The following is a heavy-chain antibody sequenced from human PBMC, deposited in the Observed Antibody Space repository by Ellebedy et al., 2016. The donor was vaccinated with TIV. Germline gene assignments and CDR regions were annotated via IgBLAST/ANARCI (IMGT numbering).Heavy chain of an antibody. J-gene: IGHJ3*01. CDR3: VREGSDV. D-gene: IGHD3-10*01. CDR2: ISRSGDRT. V-gene: IGHV3-9*01. Sequence: SLKISCAASGFTFENFAMYWVRQAPGKGLEWVSAISRSGDRTGYADSVKGRFTISRDNTENSFYLQMNSLRLEDTALYYCVREGSDVWGQGTMVTVSS. CDR1: GFTFENFA.